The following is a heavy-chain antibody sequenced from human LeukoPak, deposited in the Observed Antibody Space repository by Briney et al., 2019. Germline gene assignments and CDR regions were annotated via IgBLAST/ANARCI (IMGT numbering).Heavy chain of an antibody. Sequence: GSLRLSCAASGFTVSSNYLRWVRQAPGKGLEWVSVIYSGGSTYYADSVKGRFTIPRDNSKNTLYLQMNSLRAEDTAVYSCARDPGIAAAGTYYYYGMDVWGQGTTVTVSS. J-gene: IGHJ6*02. CDR1: GFTVSSNY. V-gene: IGHV3-53*01. CDR2: IYSGGST. D-gene: IGHD6-13*01. CDR3: ARDPGIAAAGTYYYYGMDV.